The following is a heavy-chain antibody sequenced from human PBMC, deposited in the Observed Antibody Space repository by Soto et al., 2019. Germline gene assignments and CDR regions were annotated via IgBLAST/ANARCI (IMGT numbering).Heavy chain of an antibody. CDR1: GYTFTSYG. CDR2: ISAYNGNT. CDR3: AREMGDPPSPNFDY. Sequence: QVQLVQSGAEVKKPGASVKVSCKASGYTFTSYGISWVRQAPGHGLEWMGWISAYNGNTNSAQKLQGRVTMTTDTSTSTAYMELRIMRSDDTAVYYCAREMGDPPSPNFDYWGQGTLVTVSS. J-gene: IGHJ4*02. V-gene: IGHV1-18*01. D-gene: IGHD2-21*02.